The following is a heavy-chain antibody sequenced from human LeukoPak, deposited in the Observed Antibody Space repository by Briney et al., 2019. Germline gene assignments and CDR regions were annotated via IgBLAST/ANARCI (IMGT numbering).Heavy chain of an antibody. CDR3: ARAPGPFFDI. CDR1: GFTFSNYS. CDR2: ISRTIHYR. J-gene: IGHJ3*02. V-gene: IGHV3-21*01. Sequence: GGSLRLSCTASGFTFSNYSMNWVRQAPGKGLEWVSSISRTIHYRYHADSVKGRFTISRDKAKNSLYLQMNSLRAEDTAVYYCARAPGPFFDIWGQGTMVTVSS.